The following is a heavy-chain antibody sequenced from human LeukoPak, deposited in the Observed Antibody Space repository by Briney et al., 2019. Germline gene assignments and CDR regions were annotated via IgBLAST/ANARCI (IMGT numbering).Heavy chain of an antibody. CDR1: GFTFNNYA. J-gene: IGHJ6*04. Sequence: GGSLRLSCVASGFTFNNYAMTWVRQAPGKGLEWVSAISGSGYSTYYADSVKGRFTISRDNSKNTLYLQMNSLRAEDTAVYYCAELGITMIGGVWGKGTTVTISS. CDR2: ISGSGYST. D-gene: IGHD3-10*02. V-gene: IGHV3-23*01. CDR3: AELGITMIGGV.